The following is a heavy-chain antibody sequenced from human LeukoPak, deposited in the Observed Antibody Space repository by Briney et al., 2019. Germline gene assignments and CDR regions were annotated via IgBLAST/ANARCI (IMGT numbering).Heavy chain of an antibody. CDR3: AKPVGTSVWFFDS. CDR2: ISWSSLTT. J-gene: IGHJ4*02. D-gene: IGHD6-19*01. CDR1: GFTFSSYS. Sequence: GGSLRLSCAASGFTFSSYSMNWVRQAPGKGLEWVSLISWSSLTTEYADSVKGRFTVSRDNSKNTLSLQMNSLNADDTAVYYCAKPVGTSVWFFDSWGQGTLVTVSS. V-gene: IGHV3-23*01.